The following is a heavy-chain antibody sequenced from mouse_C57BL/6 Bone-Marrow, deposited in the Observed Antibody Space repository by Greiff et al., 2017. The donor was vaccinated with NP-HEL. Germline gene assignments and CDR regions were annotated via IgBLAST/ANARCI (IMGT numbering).Heavy chain of an antibody. CDR1: GYTFTSYW. CDR3: ARCDYDGGYYFDY. CDR2: IAPSDSYT. V-gene: IGHV1-69*01. D-gene: IGHD2-4*01. J-gene: IGHJ2*01. Sequence: VQLQQPGAELVMPGASVKLSCKASGYTFTSYWMHWVKQRPGQGLEWIGEIAPSDSYTNYNQKFKGQSTLTVDKSSSTAYMQLSSLTSEDSAVYYCARCDYDGGYYFDYWGQVTTLTVSS.